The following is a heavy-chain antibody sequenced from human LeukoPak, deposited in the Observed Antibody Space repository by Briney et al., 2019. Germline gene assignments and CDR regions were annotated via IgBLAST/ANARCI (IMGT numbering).Heavy chain of an antibody. CDR2: IHSGGTT. V-gene: IGHV3-66*02. CDR1: GFTVSARY. Sequence: GGSLRLXCAASGFTVSARYMNWVRRAPGKGLEWLSVIHSGGTTDYTDSVRGRFTISRDNSKNILYLQMNSLTTEDTAVYYCARSWDERLNFDYWGQGTLVTVSS. D-gene: IGHD1-1*01. J-gene: IGHJ4*02. CDR3: ARSWDERLNFDY.